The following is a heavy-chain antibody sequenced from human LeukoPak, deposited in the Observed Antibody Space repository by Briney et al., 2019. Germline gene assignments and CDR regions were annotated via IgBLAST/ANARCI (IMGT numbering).Heavy chain of an antibody. CDR1: GFTFSSYS. J-gene: IGHJ4*02. Sequence: GGSLRLSCAASGFTFSSYSMNWVRQAPGKGLEWVSSISSSSSSYIYYADSVKGRFTISRDNAKNSLYLQMNSLRAEDTAVYYCARDVGIAVADVDYWGQGTLVTVSS. CDR2: ISSSSSSYI. CDR3: ARDVGIAVADVDY. D-gene: IGHD6-19*01. V-gene: IGHV3-21*01.